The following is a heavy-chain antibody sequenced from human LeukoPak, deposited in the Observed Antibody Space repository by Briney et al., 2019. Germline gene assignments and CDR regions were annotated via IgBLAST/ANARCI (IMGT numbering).Heavy chain of an antibody. Sequence: SETLSLTCTVSGGSISSSSYYWGWIRQPPGKGLEWIGSIYYSGSTNYNPSLKSRVTISVDTSKNQFSPKLSSVTAADTAVYYCARLANDFWSGYYYYYMDVWGKGTTVTVSS. CDR3: ARLANDFWSGYYYYYMDV. J-gene: IGHJ6*03. CDR1: GGSISSSSYY. CDR2: IYYSGST. V-gene: IGHV4-39*07. D-gene: IGHD3-3*01.